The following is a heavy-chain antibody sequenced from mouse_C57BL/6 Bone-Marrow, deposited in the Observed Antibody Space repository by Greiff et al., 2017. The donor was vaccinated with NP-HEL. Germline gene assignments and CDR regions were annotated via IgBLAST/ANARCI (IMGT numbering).Heavy chain of an antibody. Sequence: QVQLQQPGAELVKPGASVKLSCKASGYTFTSYWMQWVKQRPGQGLEWIGEIDPSDSYTNYNQKFKGKATLTVDKSSSTAYMQLSSLTSEDSAVYYCARKAHYGSSYGDFDYWGQGTTLTVSS. CDR3: ARKAHYGSSYGDFDY. V-gene: IGHV1-50*01. J-gene: IGHJ2*01. CDR1: GYTFTSYW. CDR2: IDPSDSYT. D-gene: IGHD1-1*01.